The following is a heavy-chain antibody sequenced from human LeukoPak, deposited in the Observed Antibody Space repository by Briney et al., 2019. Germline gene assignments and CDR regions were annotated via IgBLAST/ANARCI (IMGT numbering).Heavy chain of an antibody. CDR1: GGSFGGYY. CDR2: INHSGST. J-gene: IGHJ4*02. V-gene: IGHV4-34*01. Sequence: PSETLSLTCAVYGGSFGGYYWSWIRQPPGKGLEWIGEINHSGSTNYNPSLKSRVTISVDTSKNQFSLKLSSVTAADTAVYYCARSRGTEIHNDCWGQGTLVTVSS. CDR3: ARSRGTEIHNDC. D-gene: IGHD5-18*01.